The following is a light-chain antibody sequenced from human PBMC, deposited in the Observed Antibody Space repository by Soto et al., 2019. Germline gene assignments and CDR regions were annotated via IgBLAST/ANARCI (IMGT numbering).Light chain of an antibody. CDR1: QSGSSY. J-gene: IGKJ5*01. CDR3: QQRSNWPIT. CDR2: DAS. Sequence: EIVFARSASLLSLSPCRRSTLSCMASQSGSSYLAWYQQKPGQAPRLLIYDASNRATGIPARLSGSGSGTDFTLTISSREPEDFAVYYCQQRSNWPITFGQGTRLEIK. V-gene: IGKV3-11*01.